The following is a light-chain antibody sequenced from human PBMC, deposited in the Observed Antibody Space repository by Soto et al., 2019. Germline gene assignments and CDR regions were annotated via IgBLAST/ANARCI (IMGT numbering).Light chain of an antibody. Sequence: ENVLTQYPATLSLAPGDTATRSCRATQSLRNYLAWYQQKLGQAPRLLIYDASKRATGIPARFSGSGSGTDFTLTISSLEPEDFAVYFCQQRSDWPPTFGQGTRLEI. CDR3: QQRSDWPPT. CDR1: QSLRNY. V-gene: IGKV3-11*01. J-gene: IGKJ5*01. CDR2: DAS.